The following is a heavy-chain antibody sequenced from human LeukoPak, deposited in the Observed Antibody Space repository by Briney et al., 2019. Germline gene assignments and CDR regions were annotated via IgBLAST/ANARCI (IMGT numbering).Heavy chain of an antibody. Sequence: GASMKVSCKASGYTFTSYAMSWVRQAPGQGLEWMGWINTNTGNPTYAQGFTGRFVFSLDTSVSTAYLQISSLKAEDTAVYYCARGSYYDFWSGYFYYYYGMDVWGQGTTVTVSS. J-gene: IGHJ6*02. CDR2: INTNTGNP. CDR1: GYTFTSYA. CDR3: ARGSYYDFWSGYFYYYYGMDV. D-gene: IGHD3-3*01. V-gene: IGHV7-4-1*02.